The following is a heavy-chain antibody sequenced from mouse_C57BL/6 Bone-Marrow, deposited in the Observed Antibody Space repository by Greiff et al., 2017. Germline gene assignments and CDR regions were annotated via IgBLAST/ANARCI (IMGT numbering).Heavy chain of an antibody. CDR2: IYPRSGNT. J-gene: IGHJ1*03. Sequence: VQVVESGAELARPGASVQLSCKASGYTFTSYGISWVKQRTGQGLEWIGEIYPRSGNTYYNEKFKGKATLTADKSSSTAYMELRSLTSEDSAVXFCARLRLRRSWYFDVWGTGTTVTVSS. CDR1: GYTFTSYG. CDR3: ARLRLRRSWYFDV. D-gene: IGHD2-4*01. V-gene: IGHV1-81*01.